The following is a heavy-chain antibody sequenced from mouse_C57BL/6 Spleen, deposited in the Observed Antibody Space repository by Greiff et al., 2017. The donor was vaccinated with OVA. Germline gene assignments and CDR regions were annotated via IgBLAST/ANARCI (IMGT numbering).Heavy chain of an antibody. CDR3: ARHEGGVLPMDY. V-gene: IGHV1-62-2*01. CDR2: VYAGSGSI. D-gene: IGHD2-1*01. CDR1: GYTFTEYT. J-gene: IGHJ2*01. Sequence: QVQLQQSGAELVKPGASVKLSCKASGYTFTEYTIHWVKQRSGQGLEWIGWVYAGSGSIKDNEKFKDKATLTADKSSSTVYMELSRLTSEDSAVYFCARHEGGVLPMDYWGQGTTLTVSS.